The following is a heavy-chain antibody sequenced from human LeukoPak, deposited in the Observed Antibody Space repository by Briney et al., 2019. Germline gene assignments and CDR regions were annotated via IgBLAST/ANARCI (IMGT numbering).Heavy chain of an antibody. Sequence: SVKVSCKASGGTFSNYAISWVRQAPGQGLEWMGGIIPIFGTANYAQELQGRVTMTTDTSTSTAYMELRSLRSDDTAVYYCARGGPYLGHIVVVTAPDIWGQGTMVTVSS. CDR2: IIPIFGTA. CDR3: ARGGPYLGHIVVVTAPDI. V-gene: IGHV1-69*05. D-gene: IGHD2-21*02. CDR1: GGTFSNYA. J-gene: IGHJ3*02.